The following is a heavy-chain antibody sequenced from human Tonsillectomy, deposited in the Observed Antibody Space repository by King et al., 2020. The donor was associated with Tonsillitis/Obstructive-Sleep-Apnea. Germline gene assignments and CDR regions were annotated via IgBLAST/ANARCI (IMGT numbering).Heavy chain of an antibody. CDR2: ITKGKRCTT. Sequence: VQLVESGGGLVQPGGSLRLSCEVSGFIFSDYHMDWVRQAPGKGLEWVGRITKGKRCTTENAASVKGRFTISRDDSKNSLYLQMNSLKIEDTAVYYCARLYDGGYWGQGTLVTVSS. J-gene: IGHJ4*02. D-gene: IGHD4-23*01. CDR3: ARLYDGGY. V-gene: IGHV3-72*01. CDR1: GFIFSDYH.